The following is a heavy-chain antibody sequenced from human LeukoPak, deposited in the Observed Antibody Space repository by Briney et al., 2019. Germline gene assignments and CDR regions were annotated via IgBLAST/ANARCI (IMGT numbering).Heavy chain of an antibody. CDR1: GFTFRSFR. J-gene: IGHJ3*01. V-gene: IGHV3-74*01. Sequence: GGSLRLSCAASGFTFRSFRIHWVRQAPGKGLVWVGRINNDGTDTIYADSVKGRFTVSRDNAKNTLYLQMNSLRVENTAVYFCARGGFSHGFDVWGQGTVVTVSS. CDR2: INNDGTDT. CDR3: ARGGFSHGFDV. D-gene: IGHD5-12*01.